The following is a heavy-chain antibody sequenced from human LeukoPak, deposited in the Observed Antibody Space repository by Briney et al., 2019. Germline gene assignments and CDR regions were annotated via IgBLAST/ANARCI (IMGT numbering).Heavy chain of an antibody. V-gene: IGHV3-23*01. CDR3: AKDQARADCSSGSCYPFDF. Sequence: GGSLRLSCAASGFTFSTYAMSWVRQAPGKGPEWVSTISGSGGGTYYADSVKGRFTISRDNSKNTLYLQMNNLRVEDSAVYYCAKDQARADCSSGSCYPFDFWGQGTLVTVSS. J-gene: IGHJ4*02. CDR1: GFTFSTYA. CDR2: ISGSGGGT. D-gene: IGHD2-15*01.